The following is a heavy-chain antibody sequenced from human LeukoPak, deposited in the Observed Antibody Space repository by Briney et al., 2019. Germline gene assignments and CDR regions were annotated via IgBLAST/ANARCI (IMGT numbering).Heavy chain of an antibody. Sequence: ASVKVSCKASGYTFTSYGISWVRQAPGQGLEWMGWISAYNGNTNYAQKLQSRVTMTTDTSTSTAYMELRSLRSDDTAVYYCARDQDCSSTSCPYYYYYMDVWGKGTTVTVSS. V-gene: IGHV1-18*01. CDR1: GYTFTSYG. CDR2: ISAYNGNT. J-gene: IGHJ6*03. CDR3: ARDQDCSSTSCPYYYYYMDV. D-gene: IGHD2-2*01.